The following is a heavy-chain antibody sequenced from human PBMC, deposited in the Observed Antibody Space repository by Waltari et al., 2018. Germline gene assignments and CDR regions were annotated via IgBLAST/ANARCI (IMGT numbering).Heavy chain of an antibody. CDR1: GLPFSSYA. V-gene: IGHV3-23*01. D-gene: IGHD3-22*01. Sequence: EVQLLESGGGLVQPGGSLRRSCAASGLPFSSYAMSGVRQAPGKGLEWFSAISGSCGSTYYADSVKGRFTISRDNSKNTLYLQMNSLRAEDTAVYYCAKCYYDSRNDYWGQGTLVTVSS. CDR3: AKCYYDSRNDY. CDR2: ISGSCGST. J-gene: IGHJ4*02.